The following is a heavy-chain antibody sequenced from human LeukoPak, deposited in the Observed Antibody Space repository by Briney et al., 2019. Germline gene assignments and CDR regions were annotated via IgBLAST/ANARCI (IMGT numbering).Heavy chain of an antibody. CDR2: IKSDGIGT. D-gene: IGHD5-24*01. CDR3: ASRRDGYNAFDI. J-gene: IGHJ3*02. Sequence: GGSLRLACVASGFTFRNYWMHWVRRVPGKGLVWVSRIKSDGIGTNYADSVKGRFTISRDNAENTLYLQMNSLRAEDTAVYYCASRRDGYNAFDIWGQGTMVTVSS. V-gene: IGHV3-74*01. CDR1: GFTFRNYW.